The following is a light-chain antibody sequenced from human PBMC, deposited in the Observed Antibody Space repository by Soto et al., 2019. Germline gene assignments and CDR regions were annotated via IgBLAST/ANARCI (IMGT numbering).Light chain of an antibody. V-gene: IGLV2-14*01. CDR1: SSDVGGYNY. CDR2: DVS. CDR3: CSYTSGSTRV. Sequence: QSVLTQPASASGSPGQSITISCTGTSSDVGGYNYVSWYQQHPGKAPKLMIYDVSNRPSGVSNRFSGSKSGNTASLTISGLQAEDEADYYCCSYTSGSTRVFGTGTKLTVL. J-gene: IGLJ1*01.